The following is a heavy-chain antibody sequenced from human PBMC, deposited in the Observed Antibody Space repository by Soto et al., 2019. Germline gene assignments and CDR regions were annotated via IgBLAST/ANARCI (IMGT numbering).Heavy chain of an antibody. Sequence: PSETLSLTCTVSGGSISSGGYYWSWIRQHPGKGLEWIGYIYYSGSTYYNPSLKSRVTISVDTSKTQFSLKLRSVTAADTAVYYCAIFRGSGQQSFDYWGQGTLVTVSS. CDR2: IYYSGST. CDR1: GGSISSGGYY. CDR3: AIFRGSGQQSFDY. D-gene: IGHD1-26*01. J-gene: IGHJ4*02. V-gene: IGHV4-31*03.